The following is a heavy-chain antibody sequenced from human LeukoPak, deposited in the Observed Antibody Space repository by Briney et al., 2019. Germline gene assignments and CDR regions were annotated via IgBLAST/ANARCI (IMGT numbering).Heavy chain of an antibody. CDR1: GGSISTDGYY. CDR2: IYYTGIA. J-gene: IGHJ4*02. V-gene: IGHV4-39*01. Sequence: TSETLSLTCTVSGGSISTDGYYWGWVRQPPGKGLEWIGSIYYTGIAYYIPSLKSRATISLDTSENQFSLKVNSVTAAETAVYYCARHAYPYYFDYWGQGVLVTVSS. CDR3: ARHAYPYYFDY. D-gene: IGHD2-2*01.